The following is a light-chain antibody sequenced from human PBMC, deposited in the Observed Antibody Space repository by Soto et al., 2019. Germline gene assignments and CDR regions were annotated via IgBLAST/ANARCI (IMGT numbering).Light chain of an antibody. CDR1: QSISSW. Sequence: DIRMIQSACTRAASGGGRVTIACRATQSISSWLAWYQQKPGKAPNLLIYDASSLQSGVPSRFSGRGNGTEFALPLSRLPPEAFAPPYCQPYNSYSLSFGGGTKVDIK. V-gene: IGKV1-5*01. J-gene: IGKJ4*01. CDR3: QPYNSYSLS. CDR2: DAS.